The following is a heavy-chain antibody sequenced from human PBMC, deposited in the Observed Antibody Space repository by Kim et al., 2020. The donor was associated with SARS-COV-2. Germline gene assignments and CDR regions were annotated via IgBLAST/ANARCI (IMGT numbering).Heavy chain of an antibody. V-gene: IGHV6-1*01. D-gene: IGHD1-26*01. J-gene: IGHJ4*02. CDR3: ARGERWELVY. Sequence: YNDDAVSVKSRITINPDTSKNQFSLQLNSVTPEDTAVYYCARGERWELVYWGQGTLVTVSS. CDR2: YN.